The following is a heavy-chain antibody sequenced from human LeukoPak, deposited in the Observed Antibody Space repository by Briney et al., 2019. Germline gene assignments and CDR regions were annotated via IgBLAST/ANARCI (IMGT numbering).Heavy chain of an antibody. D-gene: IGHD6-6*01. Sequence: SETLSLTCTVSGGSIGISSYYWGWIRQPPGKGLEWIGSIFYSGSTYYNPSLKSRVTISIDTSKNQFSLRLSSVTAADTALYYCARISSLSSSSVDWGQGFLVTVSS. J-gene: IGHJ4*02. CDR2: IFYSGST. CDR1: GGSIGISSYY. CDR3: ARISSLSSSSVD. V-gene: IGHV4-39*07.